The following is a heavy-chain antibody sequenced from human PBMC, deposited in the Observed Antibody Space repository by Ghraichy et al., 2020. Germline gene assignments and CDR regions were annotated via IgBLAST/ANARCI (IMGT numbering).Heavy chain of an antibody. Sequence: GGSLRLSCAASGFTFSNYWMTWVRQAPGKGLEWVANIRRDGGEEYYADSLKGRFTISRDNANNSVYLQMKSLRSDDTAVYYCVRGSGQPDYWGQGTLVTVSS. CDR2: IRRDGGEE. CDR3: VRGSGQPDY. J-gene: IGHJ4*02. V-gene: IGHV3-7*01. D-gene: IGHD6-25*01. CDR1: GFTFSNYW.